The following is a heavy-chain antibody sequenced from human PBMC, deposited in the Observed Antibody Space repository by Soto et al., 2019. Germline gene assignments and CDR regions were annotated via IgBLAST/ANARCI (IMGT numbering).Heavy chain of an antibody. CDR1: GFTFSNYA. Sequence: EVQLLESGGGLVQPGGSLRLSCAASGFTFSNYAMSWVRQAPGMGLEWVSTLGVRGTYYEDSVKGRFTISRYNYNNALYLQMNSLRVADTAVYYCEKGTLVKTPVTRAFDVWGQGRMVIVSS. CDR2: LGVRGT. D-gene: IGHD2-21*01. CDR3: EKGTLVKTPVTRAFDV. J-gene: IGHJ3*01. V-gene: IGHV3-23*01.